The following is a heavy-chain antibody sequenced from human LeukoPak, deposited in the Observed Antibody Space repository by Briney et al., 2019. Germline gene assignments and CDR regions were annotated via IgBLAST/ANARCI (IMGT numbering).Heavy chain of an antibody. CDR3: ARRNYYVSGSYDY. CDR1: GGSISSYY. Sequence: SETLSLTCTVSGGSISSYYWSWIRQPPGKGLEWIGYIYYSGSTNYNPSLKSRVTMSVDTSKNQFSLKLTSVTAADTAVYYCARRNYYVSGSYDYWGQGTLVTVSS. V-gene: IGHV4-59*08. D-gene: IGHD3-10*01. J-gene: IGHJ4*02. CDR2: IYYSGST.